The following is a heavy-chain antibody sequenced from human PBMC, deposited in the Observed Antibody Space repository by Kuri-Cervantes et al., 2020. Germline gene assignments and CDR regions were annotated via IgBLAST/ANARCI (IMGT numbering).Heavy chain of an antibody. Sequence: GESLKISCAAAGFTFSNSGLHWVRQAPGKGLEWVAFIQYHGKTQSYSNSVKGRFTISRDNSKNTLYLQMNSLRVEDTAAYYCAKDPGDSNYYFDYWGQGTLVTVSS. D-gene: IGHD3-22*01. CDR3: AKDPGDSNYYFDY. V-gene: IGHV3-30*02. CDR2: IQYHGKTQ. J-gene: IGHJ4*02. CDR1: GFTFSNSG.